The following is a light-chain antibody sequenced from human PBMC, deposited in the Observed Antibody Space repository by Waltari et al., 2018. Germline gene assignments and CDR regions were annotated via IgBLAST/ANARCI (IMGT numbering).Light chain of an antibody. Sequence: EIVMTQSPVTLSVSPGERATLSCRASQSISSNLAWYQQKPGQSPRLLIHGASTRATGIPARFSGSGSGTDFTLTISSLQSEDFAVYFCQQYNTWHTFGGGTKVEIK. CDR3: QQYNTWHT. CDR1: QSISSN. CDR2: GAS. J-gene: IGKJ4*01. V-gene: IGKV3-15*01.